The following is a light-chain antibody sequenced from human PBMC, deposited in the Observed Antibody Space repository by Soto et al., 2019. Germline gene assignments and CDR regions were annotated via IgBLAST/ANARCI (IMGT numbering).Light chain of an antibody. V-gene: IGKV1-5*03. CDR2: KAS. J-gene: IGKJ2*01. CDR1: QSISSW. Sequence: DIQMTQSPSTLSASVGDRVTITCRASQSISSWLAWYQQKPGRAPKLLIYKASTLESGVPSRFSGSGSGTEFTLTISSLQPDDCAAYYCQQYHSYYTFGQGTKLDIK. CDR3: QQYHSYYT.